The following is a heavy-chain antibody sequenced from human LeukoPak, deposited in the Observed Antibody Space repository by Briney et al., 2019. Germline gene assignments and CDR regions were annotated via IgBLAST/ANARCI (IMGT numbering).Heavy chain of an antibody. D-gene: IGHD6-6*01. J-gene: IGHJ4*02. CDR2: IGGTDGST. Sequence: GGSLRLSCVASGFAFTNHAMTWVRQAPGKGLEWVSSIGGTDGSTYYADSVRGRFTISRDNSKNTLYLQMNSLRAEDTAVYYCARHRSSWLIDYWGQGTLVTVSS. CDR3: ARHRSSWLIDY. V-gene: IGHV3-23*01. CDR1: GFAFTNHA.